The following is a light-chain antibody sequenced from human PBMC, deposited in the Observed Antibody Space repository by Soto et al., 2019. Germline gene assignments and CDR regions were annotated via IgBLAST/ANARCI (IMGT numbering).Light chain of an antibody. J-gene: IGKJ5*01. V-gene: IGKV1-39*01. CDR3: QQRSNWPSIT. CDR2: AAS. Sequence: DIQMTQSPSSLSASVGDRVTITCRASQSIVTYLNWYLQKPGKAPKLLIYAASNLQSGVPSRFSGSGSGTDFTLTISSLEPEDFAVYYCQQRSNWPSITFGQGTRLEIK. CDR1: QSIVTY.